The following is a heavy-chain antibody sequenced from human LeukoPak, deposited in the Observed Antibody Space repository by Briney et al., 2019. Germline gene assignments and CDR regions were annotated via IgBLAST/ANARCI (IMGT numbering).Heavy chain of an antibody. CDR1: GFTFYSYE. J-gene: IGHJ6*03. CDR3: ARVAYGEFNYYMDV. V-gene: IGHV3-48*03. Sequence: GGSLRLSCAASGFTFYSYEMNWVRQAPGKGLEWVSYISYSGNSIYYADSVKGRFTTSRDNAKKNSLYLQMNSLRAEDTAVYYCARVAYGEFNYYMDVWGKGTTVTISS. CDR2: ISYSGNSI. D-gene: IGHD3-10*01.